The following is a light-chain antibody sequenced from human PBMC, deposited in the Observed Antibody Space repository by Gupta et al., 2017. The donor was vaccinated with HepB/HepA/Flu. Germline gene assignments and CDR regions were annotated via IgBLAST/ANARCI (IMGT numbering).Light chain of an antibody. CDR1: QFISTY. J-gene: IGKJ4*01. V-gene: IGKV3-15*01. CDR2: GAS. Sequence: DIVMTQSPATLSLSPGETATLSCRASQFISTYLAWYQHKPGQAPRVVIYGASTRATGIPARFRGSGSGTEFTLTINSLQSEDFAVYYCQQFQSWPRLTFGGGTKVEIK. CDR3: QQFQSWPRLT.